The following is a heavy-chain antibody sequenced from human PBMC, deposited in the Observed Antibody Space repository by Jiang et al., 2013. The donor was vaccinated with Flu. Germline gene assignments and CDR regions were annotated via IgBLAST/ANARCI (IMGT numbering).Heavy chain of an antibody. V-gene: IGHV3-9*01. CDR2: ISWNSGSI. CDR1: GFTFDDYA. D-gene: IGHD3-22*01. CDR3: AKDFSGYWLHWIDY. Sequence: QLVESGGGLVQPGRSLRLSCAASGFTFDDYAMHWVRQAPGKGLEWVSGISWNSGSIGYADSVKGRFTISRDNAKNSLYLQMNSLRAEDTALYYCAKDFSGYWLHWIDYWGQGTLVTVSS. J-gene: IGHJ4*02.